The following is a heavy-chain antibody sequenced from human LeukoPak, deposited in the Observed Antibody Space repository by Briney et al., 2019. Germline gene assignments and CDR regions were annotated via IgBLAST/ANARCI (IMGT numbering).Heavy chain of an antibody. CDR1: GFTFSSYW. CDR3: ARDRGEDYDILTGSPSGY. D-gene: IGHD3-9*01. CDR2: IKQDGSEK. V-gene: IGHV3-7*01. J-gene: IGHJ4*02. Sequence: PGWSLRLSCAASGFTFSSYWMSWVRQAPGKGLEWVANIKQDGSEKYYVDSVKGRFTISRDNAKNSLYLQMNSLRAEDTAVYYCARDRGEDYDILTGSPSGYFGQGTLVTVSS.